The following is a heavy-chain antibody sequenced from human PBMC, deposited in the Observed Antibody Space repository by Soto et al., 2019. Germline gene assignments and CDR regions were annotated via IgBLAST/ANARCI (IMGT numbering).Heavy chain of an antibody. V-gene: IGHV3-11*01. Sequence: QVQLVESGGGLVKPGGSLRLSCAASGFTFSDYYMSWIRQAPGKGLEWVSYISSSGSTIYYADSVKGRFTISRDNAKNSLYLQMNSLRAEDTAVYYCARVVAAAGTIGILTPYNWFDPWGQGTLVTVSS. CDR1: GFTFSDYY. D-gene: IGHD6-13*01. J-gene: IGHJ5*02. CDR3: ARVVAAAGTIGILTPYNWFDP. CDR2: ISSSGSTI.